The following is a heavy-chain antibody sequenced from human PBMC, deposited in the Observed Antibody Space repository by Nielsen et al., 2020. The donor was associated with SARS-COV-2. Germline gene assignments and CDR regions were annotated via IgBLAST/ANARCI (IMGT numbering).Heavy chain of an antibody. CDR3: ARHVRPGYGDYGWFGP. CDR1: GYSFTSYW. Sequence: GGSLRLSCQGSGYSFTSYWIGWVRQMPGKGLEWMGIIYPGDSDTRYSPSFQGQVTISADKSISTAYLQWSSLKASDIAMYYCARHVRPGYGDYGWFGPWGQGTLVTVSS. J-gene: IGHJ5*02. V-gene: IGHV5-51*01. CDR2: IYPGDSDT. D-gene: IGHD4-17*01.